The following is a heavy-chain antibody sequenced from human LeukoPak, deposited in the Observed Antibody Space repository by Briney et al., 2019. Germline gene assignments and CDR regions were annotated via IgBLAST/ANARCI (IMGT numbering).Heavy chain of an antibody. CDR3: ARSEVPAAIRFDP. Sequence: KPSETLSLTCTVSGGSISSSNYYWAWIRQPPGKGLEWIGTIYYTGSIYYNPPLKNRVTISAYTSKNQFSLKLSSVTAADTAVYYCARSEVPAAIRFDPWGQGTLVTVS. CDR1: GGSISSSNYY. D-gene: IGHD2-2*01. J-gene: IGHJ5*02. CDR2: IYYTGSI. V-gene: IGHV4-39*01.